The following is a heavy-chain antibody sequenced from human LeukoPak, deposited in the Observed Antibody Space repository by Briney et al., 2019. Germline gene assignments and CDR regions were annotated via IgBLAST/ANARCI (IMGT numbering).Heavy chain of an antibody. V-gene: IGHV5-10-1*01. D-gene: IGHD4-17*01. CDR2: IDPSDSYT. Sequence: GESLKISCNGSGYXFTSSWISWVRQMPGKGLERMGRIDPSDSYTNYSPSFQGHVTISDDKSISTAYLQWSSLKASDTAMYYCARHRGGDYGLDAFDIWGQGTMVTVSS. CDR3: ARHRGGDYGLDAFDI. CDR1: GYXFTSSW. J-gene: IGHJ3*02.